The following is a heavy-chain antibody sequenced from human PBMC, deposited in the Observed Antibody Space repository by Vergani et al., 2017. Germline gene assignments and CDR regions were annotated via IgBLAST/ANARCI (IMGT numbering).Heavy chain of an antibody. CDR2: IRSKANSYAT. V-gene: IGHV3-73*01. J-gene: IGHJ4*02. CDR1: GFTFSGSA. D-gene: IGHD1-1*01. Sequence: EVQLVESGGGLVQPGGSLKLSCAASGFTFSGSAMHWVRQASGKGLEWVGRIRSKANSYATAYAASVKGRFTISRDDSKNTAYLQMNSLKTEDTAVYYCQRGLGRHQPRDYWGQGTLVTVSS. CDR3: QRGLGRHQPRDY.